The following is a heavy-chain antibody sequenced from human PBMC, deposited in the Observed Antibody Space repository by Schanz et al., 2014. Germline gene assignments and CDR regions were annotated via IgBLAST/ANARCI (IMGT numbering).Heavy chain of an antibody. D-gene: IGHD2-2*01. CDR2: VSPVSGGT. J-gene: IGHJ5*02. V-gene: IGHV1-2*02. CDR1: GRPLSAYH. Sequence: QVQLVESGAEVKKPGASVKVSCQASGRPLSAYHIHWARQAPSQGLQWMGWVSPVSGGTNYAQKFQGRVTMSRDTSISTAYMELSRLGSDDTAIYYCAREICSGTRCGQRYDPWGQGTLVTVSS. CDR3: AREICSGTRCGQRYDP.